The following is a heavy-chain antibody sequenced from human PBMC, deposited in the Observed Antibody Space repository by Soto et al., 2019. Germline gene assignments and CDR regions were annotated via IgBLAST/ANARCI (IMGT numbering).Heavy chain of an antibody. CDR2: IYQSGNT. D-gene: IGHD4-4*01. V-gene: IGHV4-30-2*01. CDR3: ATGIKGLQIDF. J-gene: IGHJ4*02. CDR1: GDSISRGAFS. Sequence: QLQLQESGSGLVKPSQTLSLTCAVSGDSISRGAFSWSWIRQPPGKGLEWIGHIYQSGNTYYHPSRKSRVTISLERSKNQFCLKLSSVTAAYTAVYYCATGIKGLQIDFWGQGTLVTVSS.